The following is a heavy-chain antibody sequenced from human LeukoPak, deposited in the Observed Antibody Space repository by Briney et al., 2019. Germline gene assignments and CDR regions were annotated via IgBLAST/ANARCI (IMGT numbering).Heavy chain of an antibody. CDR2: ISSSGSTI. CDR1: GFTFSSYE. Sequence: GGSLRLSCGASGFTFSSYEMNWVRQAPGKGLEWVSYISSSGSTIYYADSVKGRFNISRDKAKNSLYLQMNSLRAEDTAVYYCAAQRDAFDIWGQGTMVTVSS. J-gene: IGHJ3*02. CDR3: AAQRDAFDI. V-gene: IGHV3-48*03.